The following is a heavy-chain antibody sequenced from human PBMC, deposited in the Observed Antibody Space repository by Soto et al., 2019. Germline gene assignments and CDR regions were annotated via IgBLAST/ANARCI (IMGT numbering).Heavy chain of an antibody. CDR1: GITFYAFG. J-gene: IGHJ5*02. Sequence: PGGSLRLSCAASGITFYAFGMFWVRQGPGKGLEWVSGISWNTGEVAYADSLKGRFTMSRDTAKTSIYLQMDSLTDDDTALYYCAVIPYDTEWSGLDLWGQGTLVTVSS. CDR3: AVIPYDTEWSGLDL. D-gene: IGHD3-3*01. CDR2: ISWNTGEV. V-gene: IGHV3-9*01.